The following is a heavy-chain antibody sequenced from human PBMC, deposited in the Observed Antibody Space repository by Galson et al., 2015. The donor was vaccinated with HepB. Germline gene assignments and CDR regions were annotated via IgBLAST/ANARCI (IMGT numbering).Heavy chain of an antibody. J-gene: IGHJ4*02. CDR1: GFTFSSYA. CDR2: ISSNGGST. Sequence: PLRLSCAASGFTFSSYAMSCVRQAQGKGLEYVSAISSNGGSTYYADSVKGRFTISRDNSKNTLYLQMSSLRAEDTAVYYCVYSSSWPPRFDYWGQGTLVTVSS. CDR3: VYSSSWPPRFDY. D-gene: IGHD6-13*01. V-gene: IGHV3-64D*06.